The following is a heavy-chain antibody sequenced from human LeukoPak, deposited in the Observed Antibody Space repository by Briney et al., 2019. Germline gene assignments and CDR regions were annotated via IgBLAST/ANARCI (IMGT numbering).Heavy chain of an antibody. CDR1: GFTFSSYA. Sequence: GSLRLSCAASGFTFSSYAMSWIRQPPGEGLEWIGEINHSGSTNYNPSLKSRVTISVDTSKNQFSLKLSSVTAADTAVYYCARGPAYYYDSSGYYWGQGTLVTVSS. V-gene: IGHV4-34*01. CDR3: ARGPAYYYDSSGYY. J-gene: IGHJ4*02. CDR2: INHSGST. D-gene: IGHD3-22*01.